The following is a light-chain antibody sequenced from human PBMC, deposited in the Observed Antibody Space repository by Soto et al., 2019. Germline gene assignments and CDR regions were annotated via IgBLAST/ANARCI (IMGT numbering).Light chain of an antibody. J-gene: IGLJ2*01. CDR1: SSDVGGYNY. V-gene: IGLV2-8*01. CDR2: EVS. Sequence: QSALTQPPSASGSPRQSVTISRTGTSSDVGGYNYVSWYQQHPGKAPKLMIYEVSKRPSGVPDRFSGSKSGNTASLTVSGLQAEDEADYYCSSYAGSKNVVIFGGGTKLTVL. CDR3: SSYAGSKNVVI.